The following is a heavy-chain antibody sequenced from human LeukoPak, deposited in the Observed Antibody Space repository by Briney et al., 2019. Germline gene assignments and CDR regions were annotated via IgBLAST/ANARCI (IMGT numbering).Heavy chain of an antibody. CDR3: ARGAVFGVAPYYMDV. D-gene: IGHD3-3*01. Sequence: PSETLSLMCTVSGNSISNYYWTWIRQPPGKGLEWIGYIYYSGSANYNPSLKSRVTISVDTSKNQFSLKLSSVTAADTAVYYCARGAVFGVAPYYMDVWGKGTTVTVSS. V-gene: IGHV4-59*01. CDR1: GNSISNYY. CDR2: IYYSGSA. J-gene: IGHJ6*03.